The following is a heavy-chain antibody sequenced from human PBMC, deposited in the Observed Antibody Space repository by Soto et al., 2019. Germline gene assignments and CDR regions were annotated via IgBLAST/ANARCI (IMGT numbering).Heavy chain of an antibody. V-gene: IGHV3-7*03. Sequence: SLSCEVSGFTFSMYSMSWVRQSPGKGLEWVAKIPQDGVDGHYADSVKGRCTISRDNGKNSLYLQLNNLRAEDAAVYYCARDHLILPAHDFFYGSDVWGRGATVTVSS. CDR1: GFTFSMYS. CDR3: ARDHLILPAHDFFYGSDV. D-gene: IGHD2-21*02. CDR2: IPQDGVDG. J-gene: IGHJ6*02.